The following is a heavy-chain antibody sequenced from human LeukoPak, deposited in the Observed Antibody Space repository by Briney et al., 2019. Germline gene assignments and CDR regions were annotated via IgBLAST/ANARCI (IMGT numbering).Heavy chain of an antibody. V-gene: IGHV3-48*03. CDR1: GFTFSSYE. CDR3: ARSGTGYSSGWYGAYYYYGMDV. CDR2: ISSSGSTI. J-gene: IGHJ6*02. Sequence: GGSLRLSCAASGFTFSSYEMNWVRQAPGKGLEWVSYISSSGSTIYYADSVKGRFTISRDNAKNSLYLQMNSLRAEDTAVCYCARSGTGYSSGWYGAYYYYGMDVWGQGTTVTVSS. D-gene: IGHD6-19*01.